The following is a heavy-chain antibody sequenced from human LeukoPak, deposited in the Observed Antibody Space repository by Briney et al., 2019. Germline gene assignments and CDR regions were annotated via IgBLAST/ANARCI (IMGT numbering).Heavy chain of an antibody. Sequence: SETLSLTCTVSGGSISSSYWSWIRLSPGKGLEWIGEINHSGSTNYNPSLKSRITISVDTSKNQFSLKLSSVTAADTAVYYCARGPSTYNYAYYFYMDVWGKGTTVTVSS. V-gene: IGHV4-34*01. J-gene: IGHJ6*03. D-gene: IGHD5-18*01. CDR2: INHSGST. CDR3: ARGPSTYNYAYYFYMDV. CDR1: GGSISSSY.